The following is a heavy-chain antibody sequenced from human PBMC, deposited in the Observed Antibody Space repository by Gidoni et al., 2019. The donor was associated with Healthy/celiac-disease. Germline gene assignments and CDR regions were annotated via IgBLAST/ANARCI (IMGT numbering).Heavy chain of an antibody. J-gene: IGHJ4*02. CDR1: GGTFSSYA. V-gene: IGHV1-69*01. CDR3: ARGSYDILTGYYNLGDY. D-gene: IGHD3-9*01. CDR2: IIPIFGTA. Sequence: QVQLVHSGAEVKKPGSSVKVSCKASGGTFSSYAISWVRQAPGQGLEWMGGIIPIFGTANYAQKFQGRVTITADESTSTAYMELSSLRAEDTAVYYCARGSYDILTGYYNLGDYWGQGTLVTVSS.